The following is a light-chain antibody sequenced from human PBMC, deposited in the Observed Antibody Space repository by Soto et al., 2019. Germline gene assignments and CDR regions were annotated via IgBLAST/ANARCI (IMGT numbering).Light chain of an antibody. CDR3: QQYGSPPT. V-gene: IGKV3D-20*01. Sequence: EIVLTQSPATLSLSPGERATLSCGASQSINSNYLAWYQQKPGLAPRLVIYDTSRRAPGIPDRLTGSGSGTDFTLTISRLEPEDSAIYYWQQYGSPPTFGQGTRLDIK. CDR1: QSINSNY. J-gene: IGKJ5*01. CDR2: DTS.